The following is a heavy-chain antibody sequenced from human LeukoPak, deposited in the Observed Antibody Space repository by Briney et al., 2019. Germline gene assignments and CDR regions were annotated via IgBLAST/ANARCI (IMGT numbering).Heavy chain of an antibody. J-gene: IGHJ5*01. D-gene: IGHD2/OR15-2a*01. V-gene: IGHV1-18*01. CDR1: GYTFTSYG. CDR3: ARGGKLSTIIDYFNWFDS. Sequence: GASVKVSCKASGYTFTSYGISWVRQAPGQGLEWMGWISTYNGNTNYAQKYQGRVTLTTDTSTSTAYMELRSLRSDDTAVYYCARGGKLSTIIDYFNWFDSWGQGTLVTVSS. CDR2: ISTYNGNT.